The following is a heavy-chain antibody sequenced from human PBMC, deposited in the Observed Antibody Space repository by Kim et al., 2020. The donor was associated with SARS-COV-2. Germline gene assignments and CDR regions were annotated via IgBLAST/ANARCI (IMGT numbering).Heavy chain of an antibody. CDR1: GGTFSSYA. V-gene: IGHV1-69*13. Sequence: SVKVSCKASGGTFSSYAISWVRQAPGQGLEWMGGIIPIFGTANYAQKFQGRVTITADESTSTAYMELSSLRSEDTAVYYCSTSQGIAAALVDYWGQGTLVTVSS. CDR3: STSQGIAAALVDY. CDR2: IIPIFGTA. J-gene: IGHJ4*02. D-gene: IGHD6-13*01.